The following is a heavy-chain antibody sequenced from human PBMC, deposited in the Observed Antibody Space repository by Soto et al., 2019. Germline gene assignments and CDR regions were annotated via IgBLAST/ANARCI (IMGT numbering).Heavy chain of an antibody. D-gene: IGHD1-7*01. CDR1: GGTFSSYA. J-gene: IGHJ6*02. V-gene: IGHV1-69*12. CDR3: ASVLELHYYYGMDV. CDR2: IIPIFCTA. Sequence: QVQLVQSGAEVKKPGSSVKVSCTASGGTFSSYAISWVLQDPGQGLEWMGGIIPIFCTANYAQKFQGRVTITADESTSTAYMELSSLRSEDTAVYYCASVLELHYYYGMDVWGQGTTVTVSS.